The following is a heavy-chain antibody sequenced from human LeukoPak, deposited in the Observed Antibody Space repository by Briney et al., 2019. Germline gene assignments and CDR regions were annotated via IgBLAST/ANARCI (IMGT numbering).Heavy chain of an antibody. V-gene: IGHV3-7*01. J-gene: IGHJ4*02. CDR2: INQDGREK. CDR3: AREVVSKDSSGYLDY. CDR1: GFTLADHW. Sequence: GGSLRLSCAASGFTLADHWVTWVRQPPGKVVEWVANINQDGREKNYVDSVKGRFTISRDNAENSEYLQMSSLRAEDTAVYYCAREVVSKDSSGYLDYWGQGTLVTVSS. D-gene: IGHD3-22*01.